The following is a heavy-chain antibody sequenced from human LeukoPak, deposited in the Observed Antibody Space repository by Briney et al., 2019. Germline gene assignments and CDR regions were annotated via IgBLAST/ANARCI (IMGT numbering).Heavy chain of an antibody. J-gene: IGHJ4*02. CDR3: ATETNGRHYDY. CDR2: IGPTGSDR. Sequence: GGSLRLSCTTSGLTFSTSGFNWVRQAPGKGLEWVASIGPTGSDRYHADSIKGRFTISRDNANNFLYLQMDSLRAEDTAVYYCATETNGRHYDYWGQGTLLTVSS. V-gene: IGHV3-21*06. CDR1: GLTFSTSG. D-gene: IGHD1-14*01.